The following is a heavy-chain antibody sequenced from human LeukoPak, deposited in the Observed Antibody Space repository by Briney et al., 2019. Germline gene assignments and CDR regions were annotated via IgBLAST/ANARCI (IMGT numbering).Heavy chain of an antibody. J-gene: IGHJ4*02. CDR3: ARGIAAAGTYDY. V-gene: IGHV1-69*01. CDR2: IIPIFGTA. CDR1: GGTFSSYA. D-gene: IGHD6-13*01. Sequence: GSSVKVSCKASGGTFSSYAISWVRQAPGQGLEWMGGIIPIFGTANYAHKIQGRVTITAEESTSTAYMELSSLRSEDTAVYYCARGIAAAGTYDYWGQGTLVTVSS.